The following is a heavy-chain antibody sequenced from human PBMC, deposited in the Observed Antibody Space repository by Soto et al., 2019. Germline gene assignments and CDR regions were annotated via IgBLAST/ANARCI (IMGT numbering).Heavy chain of an antibody. J-gene: IGHJ4*02. CDR2: ILYSGTT. CDR1: GGSISSGDYY. CDR3: ARNGALDY. Sequence: QVQLQESGPGLVKPSQTLSLTCTVSGGSISSGDYYWSWIRQPPGKGLEWIGYILYSGTTNYNPSLESRLTISVDTSKNQFSLKLTPVTAADTAVYYCARNGALDYWGRGTLVTVSS. D-gene: IGHD2-8*01. V-gene: IGHV4-30-4*01.